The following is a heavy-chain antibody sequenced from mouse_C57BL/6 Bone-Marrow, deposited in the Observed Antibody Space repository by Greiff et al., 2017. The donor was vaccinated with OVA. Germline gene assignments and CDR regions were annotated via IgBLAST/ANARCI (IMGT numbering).Heavy chain of an antibody. Sequence: VQLQQPGTELVKPGASVKLSCKASCYTFTSYWMHWVKQRSGQGLEWNENIHPSNGGTNYNEKFKSKATLTVDKSASTAYMQLSSLTSEDSAVYYCERRARVITTCFDVWGTGTTVTVSS. D-gene: IGHD1-1*01. V-gene: IGHV1-53*01. CDR1: CYTFTSYW. CDR2: IHPSNGGT. CDR3: ERRARVITTCFDV. J-gene: IGHJ1*03.